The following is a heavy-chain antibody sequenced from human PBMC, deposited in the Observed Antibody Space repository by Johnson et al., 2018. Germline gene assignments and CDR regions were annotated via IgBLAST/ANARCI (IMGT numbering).Heavy chain of an antibody. CDR3: AREPLDGDYYDSSGYRPAV. CDR1: GFTFSSYG. J-gene: IGHJ6*04. D-gene: IGHD3-22*01. V-gene: IGHV3-30*03. Sequence: QVQLVESGGGVVQPGRSLRLSCAASGFTFSSYGMHWVRQAPGKGLEWVAVISYDGSNKYYADSVKGRFTISRDNSKNTLYLQMNSLRAEDTAVYYCAREPLDGDYYDSSGYRPAVWGKGTTVTVSS. CDR2: ISYDGSNK.